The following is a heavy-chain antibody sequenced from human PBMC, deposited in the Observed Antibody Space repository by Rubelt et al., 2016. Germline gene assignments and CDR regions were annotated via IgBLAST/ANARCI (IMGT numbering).Heavy chain of an antibody. CDR2: IHPNSGDT. CDR3: ARVPSVPSRGDS. V-gene: IGHV1-2*06. CDR1: GYTFTGYQ. D-gene: IGHD2-2*01. Sequence: QVQVLQSGAEVKKTGASVRVSCKASGYTFTGYQLSWVRQAPGQGLERMARIHPNSGDTDIAQRFRGRGTMTREPSVSTADMELSSLRPDDTAVYDCARVPSVPSRGDSWGQGTLVTVSS. J-gene: IGHJ4*02.